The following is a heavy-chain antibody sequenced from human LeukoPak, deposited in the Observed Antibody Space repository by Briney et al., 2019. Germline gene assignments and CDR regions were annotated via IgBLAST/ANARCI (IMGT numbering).Heavy chain of an antibody. Sequence: GGSLSLSCAASGFTFSGYWMPWVRQAPGKGLVWVSRINSDGSSTSYADSVKGRFTISRDNAKNTLYLQMNSLRAEDTAVYYCARGRESSPGWFDPWGQGTLVTVSS. V-gene: IGHV3-74*01. D-gene: IGHD1-26*01. CDR1: GFTFSGYW. CDR2: INSDGSST. J-gene: IGHJ5*02. CDR3: ARGRESSPGWFDP.